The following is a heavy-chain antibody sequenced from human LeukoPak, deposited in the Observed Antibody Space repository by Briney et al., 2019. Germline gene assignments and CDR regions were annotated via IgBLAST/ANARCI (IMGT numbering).Heavy chain of an antibody. CDR3: ARVGDNWFDP. J-gene: IGHJ5*02. CDR1: GFSVSSNY. CDR2: IYTDGKI. Sequence: QAGGSLRLSCAASGFSVSSNYMSWVRQAPGKGLEWVSVIYTDGKIYYADSVKGRFTISRDNSKNTLFLQMNSLRAEDTAVYYCARVGDNWFDPWGQGTLVTVSS. V-gene: IGHV3-66*01. D-gene: IGHD3-3*01.